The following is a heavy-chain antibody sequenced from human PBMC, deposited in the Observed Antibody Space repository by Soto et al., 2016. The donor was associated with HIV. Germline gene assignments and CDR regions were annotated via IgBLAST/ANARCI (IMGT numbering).Heavy chain of an antibody. D-gene: IGHD3-22*01. CDR2: IIPIFDTA. J-gene: IGHJ4*02. CDR3: AGYDSSANQGDY. V-gene: IGHV1-69*01. CDR1: GGTFSSYA. Sequence: QVQLVQSGAEVKKPGASVKVSCKASGGTFSSYAISWVRQAPGQGLEWMGGIIPIFDTANYAQKFQGRVTITADESTSTTYMELSSLRSEDTAVYYCAGYDSSANQGDYWGQGTLVTVSS.